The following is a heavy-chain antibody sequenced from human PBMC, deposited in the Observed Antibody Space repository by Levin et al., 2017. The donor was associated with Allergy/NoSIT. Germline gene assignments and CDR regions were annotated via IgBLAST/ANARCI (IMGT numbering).Heavy chain of an antibody. D-gene: IGHD6-13*01. CDR3: ARDEGQQQLVRGCDG. CDR2: INRDGSST. CDR1: GFTFSGYW. Sequence: ASVKVSCAASGFTFSGYWMHWVRQAPGKGLVWVSSINRDGSSTDYADSVRGRFTISRDNAKNTLYLQMNRLRAGDTAVYYCARDEGQQQLVRGCDGWGQGTLVTVSA. J-gene: IGHJ4*02. V-gene: IGHV3-74*01.